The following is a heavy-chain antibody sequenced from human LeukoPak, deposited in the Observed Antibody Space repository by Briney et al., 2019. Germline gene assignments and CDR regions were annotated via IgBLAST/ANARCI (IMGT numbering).Heavy chain of an antibody. CDR1: GGTFSSYA. D-gene: IGHD2-8*01. V-gene: IGHV1-69*05. J-gene: IGHJ1*01. CDR2: IIPIFGTA. CDR3: ARDHLPVRNCTNGVCERQIQH. Sequence: SVKVSCKASGGTFSSYAISWVRQAPGQGLEWMGGIIPIFGTANYAQKFQGRVTMTTDESTSTAYMELSSLRSEDTAVYYCARDHLPVRNCTNGVCERQIQHWGQGTLVTVSS.